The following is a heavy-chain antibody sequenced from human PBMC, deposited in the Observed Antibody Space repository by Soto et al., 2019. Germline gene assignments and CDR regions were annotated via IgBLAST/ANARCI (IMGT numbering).Heavy chain of an antibody. V-gene: IGHV4-59*08. CDR3: AREDRYFDY. J-gene: IGHJ4*02. CDR2: MHHSGST. CDR1: GVSITSHY. Sequence: PSETLSLTCTVSGVSITSHYWSWIRQSPGKGLEWIAYMHHSGSTNYNPSLKSRVTVSIDTSKSQVSLRLSSVTAADTAVYYCAREDRYFDYWGQGTLVTVSS.